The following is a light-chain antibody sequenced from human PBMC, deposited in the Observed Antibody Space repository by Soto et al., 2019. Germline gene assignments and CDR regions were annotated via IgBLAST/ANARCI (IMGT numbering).Light chain of an antibody. CDR3: QQYYSYPIT. V-gene: IGKV1-8*01. J-gene: IGKJ5*01. Sequence: AIRMTQSPSSFSASTGDRVTITCRASQDITTSLAWYQQKPGKAPKPLIYDAYTLQSGVPSRFSGSVSGTDFTLTIRSLQSEDFATYYCQQYYSYPITFGQGTRLEIK. CDR2: DAY. CDR1: QDITTS.